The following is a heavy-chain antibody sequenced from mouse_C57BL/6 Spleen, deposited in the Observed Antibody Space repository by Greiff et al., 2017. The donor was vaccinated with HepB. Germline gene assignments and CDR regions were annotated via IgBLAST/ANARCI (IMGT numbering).Heavy chain of an antibody. Sequence: VQLKESGPGLVKPSQSLSLTCSVTGYSITSGYYWNWIRQFPGNKLEWMGYISYDGSNNYNPSLKNRISITRDTSKNQFFLKLNSVTTEDTATYYCAREREDGYYLFAYWGQGTLVTVSA. V-gene: IGHV3-6*01. CDR2: ISYDGSN. CDR3: AREREDGYYLFAY. CDR1: GYSITSGYY. J-gene: IGHJ3*01. D-gene: IGHD2-3*01.